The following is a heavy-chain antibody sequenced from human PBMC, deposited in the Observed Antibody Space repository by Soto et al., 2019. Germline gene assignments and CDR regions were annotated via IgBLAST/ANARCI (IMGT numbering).Heavy chain of an antibody. CDR1: GFVFSNYG. CDR3: ARDFSTNYQIDY. Sequence: QVQLVESGGGVVQPGRSLRLSCAASGFVFSNYGMHWVRQTPGKGLEWVAVISHDGSTKYYADSVKGRCTISRDNSKNTLYLQMNRLSTDDTAVYYCARDFSTNYQIDYWGQGTLVTVSS. J-gene: IGHJ4*02. CDR2: ISHDGSTK. V-gene: IGHV3-30*03. D-gene: IGHD2-8*01.